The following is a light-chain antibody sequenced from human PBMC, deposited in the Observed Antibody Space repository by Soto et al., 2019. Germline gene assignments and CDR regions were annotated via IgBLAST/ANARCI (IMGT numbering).Light chain of an antibody. Sequence: QSVLTQPASVSGSPGQSITISCTGTSSDIGAYNYVGWYQQHPGQAPKLMTYDVNNRPSGVSDRFSASKSGNTASLTIAWLQAEDEADYYCSSYTSSNTVVFGGGTKLTVL. V-gene: IGLV2-14*03. CDR3: SSYTSSNTVV. CDR1: SSDIGAYNY. J-gene: IGLJ3*02. CDR2: DVN.